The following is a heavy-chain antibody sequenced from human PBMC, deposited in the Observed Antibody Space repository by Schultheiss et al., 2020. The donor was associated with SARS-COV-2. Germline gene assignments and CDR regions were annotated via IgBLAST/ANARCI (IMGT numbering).Heavy chain of an antibody. CDR1: GVSITDDY. J-gene: IGHJ2*01. CDR3: ARGIFEETWHLHL. V-gene: IGHV4-59*12. Sequence: SETLSLTCSVSGVSITDDYWSWIRQPPGKGLEWVGFVHSSGNTHSNPSLKSRLSMSLDTSKNQFSLKLTSVTAADTAVYYCARGIFEETWHLHLWGRGTLVTVSS. CDR2: VHSSGNT.